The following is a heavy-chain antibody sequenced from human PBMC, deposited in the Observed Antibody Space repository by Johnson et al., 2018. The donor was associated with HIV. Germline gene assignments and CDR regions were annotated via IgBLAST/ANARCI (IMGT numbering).Heavy chain of an antibody. CDR3: ARGSIAAHDAFDI. Sequence: VQLMESGGGLVQPGGSLRLSCAASGFTVSSNYMSWVRQAPGKGLEWVSVIFSGGSTYYADSVKGRFTISRDNSKNTLYLQRNSLRAEDTAVDYCARGSIAAHDAFDIWGQGTMVTVSS. V-gene: IGHV3-66*01. D-gene: IGHD6-6*01. J-gene: IGHJ3*02. CDR2: IFSGGST. CDR1: GFTVSSNY.